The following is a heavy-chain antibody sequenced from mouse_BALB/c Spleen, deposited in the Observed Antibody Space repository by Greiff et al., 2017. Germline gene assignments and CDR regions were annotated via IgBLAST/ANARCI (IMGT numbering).Heavy chain of an antibody. CDR2: IWAGGST. Sequence: QVQLQQSGPGLVAPSQSLSITCTVSGFSLTSYGVHWVRQPPGKGLEWLGVIWAGGSTNYNSALMSRLSISKDNSKSQVFLKMNSLQTDDTAMYYCASYYGKPYWYFDVWGAGTTVTVSS. CDR1: GFSLTSYG. D-gene: IGHD2-1*01. V-gene: IGHV2-9*02. CDR3: ASYYGKPYWYFDV. J-gene: IGHJ1*01.